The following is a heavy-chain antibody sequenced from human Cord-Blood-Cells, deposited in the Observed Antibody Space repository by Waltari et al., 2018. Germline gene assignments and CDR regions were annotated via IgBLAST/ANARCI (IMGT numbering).Heavy chain of an antibody. CDR3: ARSGGLRYYFDY. Sequence: QVQLVESGGGVVQPGRSLRLPCAASGFTFSSYAMHWVRQAPGKGLEWVAVISYDGSNKYYADSVKGQFTISRDNSKNTLYLQMNSLRAEDTAVYYCARSGGLRYYFDYWGQGTLVTVSS. CDR2: ISYDGSNK. CDR1: GFTFSSYA. D-gene: IGHD4-17*01. J-gene: IGHJ4*02. V-gene: IGHV3-30-3*01.